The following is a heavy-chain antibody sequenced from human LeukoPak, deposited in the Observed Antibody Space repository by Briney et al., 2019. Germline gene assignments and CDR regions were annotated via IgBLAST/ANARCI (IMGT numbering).Heavy chain of an antibody. D-gene: IGHD2-2*01. V-gene: IGHV4-34*01. CDR1: GGSFSGYH. CDR2: INHSGST. Sequence: PSETLSLTCAVYGGSFSGYHWSWIRQPPGKGLEWIGEINHSGSTNYNPSLKSRVTISVDTSKNQFSLKLSSVTAADTAVYYCARAACSSTSCYGDYYYYMDVWGKGTTVTVSS. CDR3: ARAACSSTSCYGDYYYYMDV. J-gene: IGHJ6*03.